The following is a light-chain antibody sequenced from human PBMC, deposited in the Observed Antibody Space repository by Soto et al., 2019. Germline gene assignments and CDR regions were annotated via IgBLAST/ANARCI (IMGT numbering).Light chain of an antibody. V-gene: IGKV3-11*01. Sequence: ETVLTQSPATLSMSPGERATLSCRASQSVGSYLAWYQQKPGQAPRLLIYDASTRATGIPARFSGSGSGTDFTLTISSLETEDFAVYNSQQRSNWPPLLTFGGGTKVEIK. J-gene: IGKJ4*01. CDR1: QSVGSY. CDR3: QQRSNWPPLLT. CDR2: DAS.